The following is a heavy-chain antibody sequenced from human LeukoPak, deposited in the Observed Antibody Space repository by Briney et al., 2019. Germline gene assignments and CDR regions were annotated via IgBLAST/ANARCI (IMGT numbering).Heavy chain of an antibody. V-gene: IGHV3-23*01. CDR2: ISGSGDST. J-gene: IGHJ6*03. CDR1: GFTFSNYA. Sequence: GGSLRLSCAASGFTFSNYAMSWVRQAPGKGLEWVSTISGSGDSTYYADSVKGRFTISRDNAKNSLYLQMNSLRDEDTAVYFCARESESRSSWYGIYYYYYMDVWGKGTTVTVSS. CDR3: ARESESRSSWYGIYYYYYMDV. D-gene: IGHD6-13*01.